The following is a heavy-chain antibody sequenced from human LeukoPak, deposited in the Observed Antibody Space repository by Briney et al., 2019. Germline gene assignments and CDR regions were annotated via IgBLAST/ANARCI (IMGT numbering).Heavy chain of an antibody. CDR1: GFTFSSYW. Sequence: GGSLRLSCAASGFTFSSYWMHWVRQAPGKGLEWVAIISYDGSNKYYADSVKGRFTISRDNSKNTLYLQMNSLRAEDAAVYYCAREIAVAGSFDYWGQGTLVTVSS. J-gene: IGHJ4*02. CDR3: AREIAVAGSFDY. D-gene: IGHD6-19*01. V-gene: IGHV3-30-3*01. CDR2: ISYDGSNK.